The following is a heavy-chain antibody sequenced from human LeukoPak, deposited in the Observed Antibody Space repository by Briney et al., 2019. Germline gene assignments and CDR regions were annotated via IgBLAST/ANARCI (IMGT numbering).Heavy chain of an antibody. J-gene: IGHJ5*02. D-gene: IGHD1-26*01. V-gene: IGHV3-30*03. CDR2: ISYDGSNK. CDR1: GFTFSSYG. CDR3: ASRSGSGEFDP. Sequence: PGRSLRLSCAASGFTFSSYGMHWVRQAPGKGLEWVAVISYDGSNKYYADSVKGRFTISRDNSKDTLYLQMNSLRAEDTAVYYCASRSGSGEFDPWGQGTLVTVSS.